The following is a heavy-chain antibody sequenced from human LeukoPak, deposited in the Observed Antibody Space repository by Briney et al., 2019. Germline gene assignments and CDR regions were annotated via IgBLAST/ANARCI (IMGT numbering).Heavy chain of an antibody. CDR1: GYSISSGYY. CDR3: ARSPIISAFDI. J-gene: IGHJ3*02. CDR2: ICHSGST. V-gene: IGHV4-38-2*02. Sequence: SETLSLTCTVSGYSISSGYYWGWIRQPPGKGLEWIGSICHSGSTYYNPSLKSRVTISVDTSKNQFSLKLSSVTAAVTAVYYCARSPIISAFDIWGQGTMVTVSS.